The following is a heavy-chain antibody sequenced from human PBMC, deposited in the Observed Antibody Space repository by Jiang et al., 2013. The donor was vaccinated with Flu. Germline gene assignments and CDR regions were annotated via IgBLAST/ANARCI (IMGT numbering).Heavy chain of an antibody. D-gene: IGHD3-16*01. J-gene: IGHJ3*02. CDR3: ARQFAWGDAFDI. CDR1: GGSISSYY. Sequence: LLKPSETLSLTCTVSGGSISSYYWSWIRQPPGKGLEWIGYIYYSGSTNYNPSLKSRVTISVDTSKNQFSLKLSSVTAADTAVYYCARQFAWGDAFDIWGQGTMVTVSS. V-gene: IGHV4-59*01. CDR2: IYYSGST.